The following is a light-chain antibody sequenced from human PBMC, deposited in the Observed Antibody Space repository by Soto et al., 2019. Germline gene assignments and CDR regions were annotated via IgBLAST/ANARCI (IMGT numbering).Light chain of an antibody. Sequence: EIVLTQSPVTLSLSPGERATLSCRASQSVSSYLAWYQQKPGQAPRLLIYDASNRATGIPARFSGGGSGTDFTLTISSLEPEDSAVYYCQQRHMWPITFGQGTRLEIK. J-gene: IGKJ5*01. CDR1: QSVSSY. CDR2: DAS. V-gene: IGKV3-11*01. CDR3: QQRHMWPIT.